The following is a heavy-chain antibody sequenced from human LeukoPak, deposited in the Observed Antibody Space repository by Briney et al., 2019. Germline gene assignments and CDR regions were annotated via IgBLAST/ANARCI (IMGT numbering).Heavy chain of an antibody. CDR2: IYYSGST. V-gene: IGHV4-59*12. J-gene: IGHJ4*02. CDR1: GVSISSYY. D-gene: IGHD5/OR15-5a*01. Sequence: PSETLSLTCTVSGVSISSYYWSWIRQPPGKGLEWIGYIYYSGSTNYNPSLKSRVTLSIDTSKYHFSLSLTSVTAADTAVYYCARVSVPTFDYWGQGILVTVSS. CDR3: ARVSVPTFDY.